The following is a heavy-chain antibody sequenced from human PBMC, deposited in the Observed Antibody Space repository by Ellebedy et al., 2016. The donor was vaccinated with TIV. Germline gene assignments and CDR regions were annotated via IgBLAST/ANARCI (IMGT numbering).Heavy chain of an antibody. CDR2: INYRGST. V-gene: IGHV4-39*01. Sequence: GSLRLSCTVSGGPIDSSSNYWGWIRQLSGKGLEGIGSINYRGSTYYNPSLKSRVTISVDTSKSQFSLKLSSVTAADTAVYYCARWFGELLYVRWFDPWGQGTLVTVSS. D-gene: IGHD3-10*01. CDR3: ARWFGELLYVRWFDP. J-gene: IGHJ5*02. CDR1: GGPIDSSSNY.